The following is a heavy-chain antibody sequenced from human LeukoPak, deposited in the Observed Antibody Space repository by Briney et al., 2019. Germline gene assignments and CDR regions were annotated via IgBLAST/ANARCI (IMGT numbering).Heavy chain of an antibody. CDR3: ARADFIDAGPYVIAP. Sequence: GASVKVSCKTSGYTFTDYYIHWVRQAPGQGLEWMGWINTKTGRTSFARTFQGRVTLTRDPSITTVYMDMAWLTFDDTAIYFCARADFIDAGPYVIAPWGQGTLVTVSS. CDR1: GYTFTDYY. D-gene: IGHD3-3*01. CDR2: INTKTGRT. V-gene: IGHV1-2*02. J-gene: IGHJ5*02.